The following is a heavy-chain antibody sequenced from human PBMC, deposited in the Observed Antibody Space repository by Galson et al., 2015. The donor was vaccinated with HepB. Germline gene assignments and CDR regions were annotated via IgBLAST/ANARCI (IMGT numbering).Heavy chain of an antibody. Sequence: SGAEVKKPGESLRISCKGSGYSFTSYWISWVRQMPGKGLEWMGRIDPSDSYTNYSPSFQGHVTISADKSISTAYLQWSSLKASDTAMYYRARHGAAAGTDDAFDIWGQGTMVTVSS. CDR3: ARHGAAAGTDDAFDI. CDR2: IDPSDSYT. CDR1: GYSFTSYW. D-gene: IGHD6-13*01. V-gene: IGHV5-10-1*01. J-gene: IGHJ3*02.